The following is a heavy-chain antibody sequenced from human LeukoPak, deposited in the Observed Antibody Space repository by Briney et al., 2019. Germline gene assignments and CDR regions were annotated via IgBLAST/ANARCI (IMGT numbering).Heavy chain of an antibody. V-gene: IGHV3-11*01. CDR1: GFTFSDYY. J-gene: IGHJ4*02. CDR2: VSSSGSTI. CDR3: AKVMTRTMVRGVPPSDY. Sequence: GGSLRLSCAASGFTFSDYYMSWIRQAPGEGLEWVSYVSSSGSTIYYADSVKGRFTISRDNSKNTLYLQMNSLRAEDTAVYYCAKVMTRTMVRGVPPSDYWGQGTLVTVSS. D-gene: IGHD3-10*01.